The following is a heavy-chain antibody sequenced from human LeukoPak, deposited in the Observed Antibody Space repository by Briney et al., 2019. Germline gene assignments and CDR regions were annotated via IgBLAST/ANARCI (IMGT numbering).Heavy chain of an antibody. V-gene: IGHV3-NL1*01. CDR3: ATHWH. CDR2: IYSGGST. J-gene: IGHJ4*02. CDR1: GFTFSTYG. D-gene: IGHD1-1*01. Sequence: PGRSLRLSCAASGFTFSTYGMHWVRQAPGKGLEWVSVIYSGGSTYYADSVKGRFTISRDKDKNTVYLQMNSLRAEDTAVYYCATHWHWGQGTLVIVSS.